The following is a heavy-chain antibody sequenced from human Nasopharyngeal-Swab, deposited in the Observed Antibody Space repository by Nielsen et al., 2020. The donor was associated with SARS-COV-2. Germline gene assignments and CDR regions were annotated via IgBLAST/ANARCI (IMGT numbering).Heavy chain of an antibody. CDR1: GYTFTGYY. Sequence: ASVKVSCKASGYTFTGYYIHWVRQAPGQGLEWMGWIDPNNGVTSYGENFQGRVTITSDTSISTAYMELSSLTSDDTALYYCASGSMFKFGGIIGKFDYWGQGTLVIVSS. V-gene: IGHV1-2*02. J-gene: IGHJ4*02. CDR3: ASGSMFKFGGIIGKFDY. D-gene: IGHD3-16*02. CDR2: IDPNNGVT.